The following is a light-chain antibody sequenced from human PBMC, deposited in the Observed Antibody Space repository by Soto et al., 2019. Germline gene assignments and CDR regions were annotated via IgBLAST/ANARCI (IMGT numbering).Light chain of an antibody. CDR2: DAS. V-gene: IGKV1-33*01. Sequence: DIQMTQSPSSLSASVGDRVTITCQASQDITNHLNWYQQKPGKAPKLLIYDASNLQTGVPSRFSGSGSGTDFTLTISVLQPEDIATFYCQQYDILLTFGGGTKFDIK. CDR1: QDITNH. CDR3: QQYDILLT. J-gene: IGKJ4*01.